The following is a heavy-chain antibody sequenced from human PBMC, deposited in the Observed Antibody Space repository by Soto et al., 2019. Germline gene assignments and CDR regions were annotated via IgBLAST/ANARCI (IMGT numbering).Heavy chain of an antibody. CDR2: ISWDGADT. J-gene: IGHJ2*01. V-gene: IGHV3-43*01. CDR3: AKNWFFDL. Sequence: PGGSLRLSCAASGFPFDDYSMNWVRQVPGKGLEWVSLISWDGADTYYADSVKGRFTVSRDNSKNSLYLQMNSLRAEDTAVYYCAKNWFFDLCGRGTLVTVSS. CDR1: GFPFDDYS.